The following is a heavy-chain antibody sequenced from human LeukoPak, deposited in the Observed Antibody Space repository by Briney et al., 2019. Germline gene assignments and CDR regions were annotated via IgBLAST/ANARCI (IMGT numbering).Heavy chain of an antibody. D-gene: IGHD3/OR15-3a*01. CDR1: GFTFSHYG. Sequence: GGSLRLSCATSGFTFSHYGMHWVCQAPGKGLEWVAVIWSDGTEQYYGDSVKGRFTISRDNSKKTVYLQMNSLRVEDTAVYYCAKDAQRGFDFSNSLESWGQGTLVTVSS. J-gene: IGHJ4*02. V-gene: IGHV3-33*06. CDR2: IWSDGTEQ. CDR3: AKDAQRGFDFSNSLES.